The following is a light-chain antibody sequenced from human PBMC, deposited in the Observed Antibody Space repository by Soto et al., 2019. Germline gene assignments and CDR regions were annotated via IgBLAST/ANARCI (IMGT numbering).Light chain of an antibody. CDR1: QSVTSY. J-gene: IGKJ4*01. CDR2: GAS. V-gene: IGKV3-20*01. CDR3: QQYGRARLT. Sequence: IVLTQSPGTLSLSPGERATLSCRASQSVTSYLAWYQQKPGQAPRLLIYGASFRATDVPDRFTAGGSGTDFTLTISRLEPEDYAVYSCQQYGRARLTFGGGTKV.